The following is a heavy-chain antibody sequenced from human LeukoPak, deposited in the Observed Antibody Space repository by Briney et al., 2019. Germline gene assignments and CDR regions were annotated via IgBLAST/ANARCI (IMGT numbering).Heavy chain of an antibody. CDR1: GFTFSRNY. CDR3: AKDAQRYCSTGDCYSEIDY. D-gene: IGHD2-15*01. Sequence: GGSLRLSCAASGFTFSRNYMSWVRQAPGKGLEWVSLISWDVNTYYADSVKGRFTISRDNSKNSLYLQMSSLRAEDTALYYCAKDAQRYCSTGDCYSEIDYWGQGTLVTVSS. V-gene: IGHV3-43D*03. J-gene: IGHJ4*02. CDR2: ISWDVNT.